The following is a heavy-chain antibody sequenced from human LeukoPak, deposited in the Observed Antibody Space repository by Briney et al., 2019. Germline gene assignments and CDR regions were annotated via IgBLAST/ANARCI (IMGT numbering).Heavy chain of an antibody. D-gene: IGHD1-26*01. CDR1: GFTFSSYS. Sequence: GGSLRLSCAASGFTFSSYSMNWVRQAPGKGLEWVSSISSSSSYIYYADSVKGRFTISRDNAKYSLYLQMNSLRAEDTAVYYCARDPSGATGHWGQGTLVTVSS. V-gene: IGHV3-21*01. J-gene: IGHJ4*02. CDR3: ARDPSGATGH. CDR2: ISSSSSYI.